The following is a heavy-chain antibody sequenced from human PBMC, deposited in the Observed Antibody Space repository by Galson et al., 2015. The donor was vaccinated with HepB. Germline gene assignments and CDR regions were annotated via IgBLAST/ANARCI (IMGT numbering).Heavy chain of an antibody. CDR2: IDPSDSYT. CDR3: ATGGYYDILTGP. D-gene: IGHD3-9*01. J-gene: IGHJ5*02. Sequence: QSGAEVKKPGESLRISCKGSGYSFTSYWISWVRQMPGKGLEWMGRIDPSDSYTNYSPSFRGHVTISADKSISTAYLQWSSLKASDTAMYYCATGGYYDILTGPWGQGTLVTVSS. CDR1: GYSFTSYW. V-gene: IGHV5-10-1*01.